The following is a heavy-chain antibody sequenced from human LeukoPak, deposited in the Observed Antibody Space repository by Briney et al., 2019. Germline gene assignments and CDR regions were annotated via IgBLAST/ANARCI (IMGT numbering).Heavy chain of an antibody. Sequence: EGSLRLSCAASGFTFSSYSMNWVRQAPGKGLEWVSSISSSSSYIYYADSVKGRFTISRDNAKNSLYLQMNSLRAEDTAVYYCARDNDFWSGSHGWFDPWGQGTLVTVSS. J-gene: IGHJ5*02. CDR3: ARDNDFWSGSHGWFDP. D-gene: IGHD3-3*01. CDR1: GFTFSSYS. CDR2: ISSSSSYI. V-gene: IGHV3-21*01.